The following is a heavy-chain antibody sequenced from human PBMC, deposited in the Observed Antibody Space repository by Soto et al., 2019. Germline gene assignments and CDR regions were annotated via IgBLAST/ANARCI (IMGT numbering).Heavy chain of an antibody. CDR3: AKDQGLDFDFWRDYYYYVMDV. J-gene: IGHJ6*02. D-gene: IGHD3-3*01. CDR2: ISYDGSNK. Sequence: PGGSLRLSCAASGFTFSSYGMHWVRQAPGKGLEWVAVISYDGSNKYYADSVKGRFTISRDNSKNTLYLQMNSLRAEDTAVYYCAKDQGLDFDFWRDYYYYVMDVWGQGTTVTVSS. CDR1: GFTFSSYG. V-gene: IGHV3-30*18.